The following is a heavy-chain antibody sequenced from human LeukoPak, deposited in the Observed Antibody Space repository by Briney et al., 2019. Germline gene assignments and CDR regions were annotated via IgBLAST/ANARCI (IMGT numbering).Heavy chain of an antibody. J-gene: IGHJ4*02. CDR3: AKTYYSSGSYYHFEY. Sequence: PGGSLRLSCAASGFTFSTYAMHWVRQAPGKGLEWVAVISNDGRNKIYADSVKGRFTISRDNSKNTLYLQMISLRVEDTAVYYCAKTYYSSGSYYHFEYWGQGTQVTVSS. V-gene: IGHV3-30-3*02. CDR1: GFTFSTYA. CDR2: ISNDGRNK. D-gene: IGHD3-10*01.